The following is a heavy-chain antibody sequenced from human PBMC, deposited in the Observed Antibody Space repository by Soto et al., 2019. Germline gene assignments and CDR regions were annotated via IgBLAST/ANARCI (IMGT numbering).Heavy chain of an antibody. CDR3: ARVSSSIVVVPDYGMDV. D-gene: IGHD2-15*01. Sequence: QVQLVQSGVEVKKPGASVKVSCKASGYTFISHGITWVRQAPGQGLEWMGWMSGMNGNTNYAQKLQGRVTLTTDTSTSTAYMELRSLRSDDTAVYYCARVSSSIVVVPDYGMDVWGQGTTVTVSS. J-gene: IGHJ6*02. CDR2: MSGMNGNT. V-gene: IGHV1-18*04. CDR1: GYTFISHG.